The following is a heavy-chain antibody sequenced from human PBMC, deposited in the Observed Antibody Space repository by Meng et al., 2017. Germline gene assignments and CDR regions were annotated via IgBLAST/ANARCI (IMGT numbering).Heavy chain of an antibody. CDR1: GDSVSSNSAA. V-gene: IGHV6-1*01. CDR3: ARGLLPAGWLVPGDAFDI. CDR2: TYYRSKWYN. D-gene: IGHD6-19*01. Sequence: SQTLSLTCAISGDSVSSNSAAWNWIRQSPSRGLEWLGRTYYRSKWYNDYAVSVKSRITINPDTSKNQFSLQLNSVTPEDTAVYYCARGLLPAGWLVPGDAFDIWGQGTMVTVSS. J-gene: IGHJ3*02.